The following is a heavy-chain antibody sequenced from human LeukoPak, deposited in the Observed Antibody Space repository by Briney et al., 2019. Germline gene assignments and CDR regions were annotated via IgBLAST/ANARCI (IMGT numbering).Heavy chain of an antibody. Sequence: GASVKVSCKASGGTFSSYAISWVRQAPGQWLELMGGSIPIFGTANYAQKFQGRVTITADESTSTAYMELSSLRSEDTAVYYCARGFRERSGYEPLRYWGQGTLVTVSS. CDR1: GGTFSSYA. D-gene: IGHD5-12*01. CDR3: ARGFRERSGYEPLRY. J-gene: IGHJ4*02. CDR2: SIPIFGTA. V-gene: IGHV1-69*13.